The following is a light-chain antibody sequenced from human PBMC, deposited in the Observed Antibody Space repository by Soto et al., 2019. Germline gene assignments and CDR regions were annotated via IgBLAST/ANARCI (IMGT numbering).Light chain of an antibody. Sequence: DLQMAQSPSSLSASVGDRVTITCRASQRIGNHLNWYQQKPGKAPNLLIYAASTLLDGVPSRFSGGGSGTDFTLTISNLQPEDFVTYYCQQSYDSLVTFGQGTQVEIK. CDR3: QQSYDSLVT. CDR1: QRIGNH. CDR2: AAS. V-gene: IGKV1-39*01. J-gene: IGKJ1*01.